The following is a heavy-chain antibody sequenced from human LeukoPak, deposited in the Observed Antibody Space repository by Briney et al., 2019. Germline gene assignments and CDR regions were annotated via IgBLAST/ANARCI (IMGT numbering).Heavy chain of an antibody. CDR3: ARDRGYSSYDY. Sequence: GGSLRLSCAASGFTFSTSWMTWVRQAPGKGLEWVANINPDGTVKNHVGSLRGRFTISRDNAENSLFLQMNSLRAEDTALYYCARDRGYSSYDYWGQGTLVTVSS. CDR1: GFTFSTSW. J-gene: IGHJ4*02. V-gene: IGHV3-7*01. CDR2: INPDGTVK. D-gene: IGHD5-18*01.